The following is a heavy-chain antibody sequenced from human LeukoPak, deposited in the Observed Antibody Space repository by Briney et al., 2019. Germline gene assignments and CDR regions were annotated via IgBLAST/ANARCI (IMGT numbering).Heavy chain of an antibody. CDR3: ARASHDYGDYSHFDY. J-gene: IGHJ4*02. Sequence: SETLSLTCAVSGGSLSSRNWGSWVRQPPGKGLEWIGEIYHSGSTNYNPSLKTQDTISVDKSKNQFSLKLSSVTAADTAAYYCARASHDYGDYSHFDYWGQGTLVTVSS. CDR1: GGSLSSRNW. D-gene: IGHD4-17*01. V-gene: IGHV4-4*02. CDR2: IYHSGST.